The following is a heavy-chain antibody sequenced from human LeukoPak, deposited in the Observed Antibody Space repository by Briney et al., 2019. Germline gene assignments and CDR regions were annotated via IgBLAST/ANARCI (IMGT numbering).Heavy chain of an antibody. V-gene: IGHV3-33*05. J-gene: IGHJ4*02. CDR1: RFTFNNYG. D-gene: IGHD3-16*01. CDR3: ARVRNVWSPDY. CDR2: ISYDGSDK. Sequence: GGSLRLSCIACRFTFNNYGMHWFRQAPGKGLEWLALISYDGSDKYYVDSVKGRFTISRDNSQNTLYLQMNSLRAEDTAIYYCARVRNVWSPDYWGQGTLVTVSS.